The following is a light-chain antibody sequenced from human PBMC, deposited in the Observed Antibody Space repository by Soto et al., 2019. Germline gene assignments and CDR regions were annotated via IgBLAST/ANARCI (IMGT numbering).Light chain of an antibody. CDR3: AAWGDSLNGYV. CDR2: SNN. J-gene: IGLJ1*01. Sequence: QSVLTQPPSASGTPGQRVTITCSGSSSNIGSKTVSWYQQLPGTAPKLLMYSNNQRPSGVPDRFSGSKSGTSAFLAITGLQSEDEADYYCAAWGDSLNGYVFGTGTKLTVL. V-gene: IGLV1-44*01. CDR1: SSNIGSKT.